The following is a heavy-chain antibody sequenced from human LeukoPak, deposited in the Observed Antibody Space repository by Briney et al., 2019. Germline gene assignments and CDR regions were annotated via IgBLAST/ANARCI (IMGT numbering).Heavy chain of an antibody. CDR1: GFTFSSYA. D-gene: IGHD6-13*01. CDR2: ISYDASNK. J-gene: IGHJ5*02. V-gene: IGHV3-30-3*01. CDR3: ARESRDSSSWYQEVDWFDP. Sequence: GGSLRLSCVASGFTFSSYAMHWVRQAPGKGLEWVAVISYDASNKYYADSVKGRFTISRANSKNTLYLQMNSLRTEDTAVYFCARESRDSSSWYQEVDWFDPWGQGTLVSVSS.